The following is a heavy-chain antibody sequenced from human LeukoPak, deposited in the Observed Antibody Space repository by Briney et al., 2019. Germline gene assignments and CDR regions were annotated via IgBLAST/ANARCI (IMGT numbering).Heavy chain of an antibody. CDR1: GYTFTGYY. CDR3: ATDTSIAVAGTTGY. Sequence: GASVKVSCKASGYTFTGYYMHWVRQAPGQGREWMGWINPNSGGTNYAQKFQGRVTMTRDTSISTAYMELSRLRSDDTAVYYCATDTSIAVAGTTGYWGQGTLVTVSS. J-gene: IGHJ4*02. D-gene: IGHD6-19*01. CDR2: INPNSGGT. V-gene: IGHV1-2*02.